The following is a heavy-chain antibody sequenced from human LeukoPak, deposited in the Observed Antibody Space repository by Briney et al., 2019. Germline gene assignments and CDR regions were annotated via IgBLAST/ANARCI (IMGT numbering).Heavy chain of an antibody. D-gene: IGHD2-15*01. Sequence: SETLSLTCTVSGGSISSYYWSWIRQPAGKGLEWIGRIYTSGSTNYNPSLKSRVTMSVDTSKNQFSLKLSSVTAVDTAVYYCARRRVCSGGSCGAFDIWGQGTMVTVSS. V-gene: IGHV4-4*07. J-gene: IGHJ3*02. CDR1: GGSISSYY. CDR3: ARRRVCSGGSCGAFDI. CDR2: IYTSGST.